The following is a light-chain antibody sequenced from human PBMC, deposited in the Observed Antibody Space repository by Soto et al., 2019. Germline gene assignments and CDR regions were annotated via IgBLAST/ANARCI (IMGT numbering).Light chain of an antibody. V-gene: IGLV2-8*01. CDR3: TSYAGSNNYV. CDR2: EVI. Sequence: QPVLTQPPSASGSPGQSVTISCTGTSYDVGDYNYVSWYQQHPGKAPNLMIYEVIKRPSGVPDRFSGSKSGNTASLTVSGLQAEDEADYYCTSYAGSNNYVFGTGTKLTVL. CDR1: SYDVGDYNY. J-gene: IGLJ1*01.